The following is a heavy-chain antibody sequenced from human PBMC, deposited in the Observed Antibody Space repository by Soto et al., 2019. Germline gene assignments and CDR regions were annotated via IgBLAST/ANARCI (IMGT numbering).Heavy chain of an antibody. CDR3: ARDNYDFWSGYPQGGP. V-gene: IGHV3-9*01. CDR1: GFPFDDYA. D-gene: IGHD3-3*01. CDR2: ISRSSGNI. Sequence: GGSLRLSCAASGFPFDDYAMHWVRQAPGKGLEWVSAISRSSGNIDYADSVKGRFTISRDNAKNSLYLQMNSLRAEDTAVYYCARDNYDFWSGYPQGGPWGQGTLVTVSS. J-gene: IGHJ5*02.